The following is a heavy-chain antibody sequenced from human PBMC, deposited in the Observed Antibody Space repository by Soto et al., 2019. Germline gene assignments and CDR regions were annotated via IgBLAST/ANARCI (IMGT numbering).Heavy chain of an antibody. D-gene: IGHD6-25*01. CDR1: GFTFSSYA. J-gene: IGHJ3*02. CDR2: ISGSGGST. V-gene: IGHV3-23*01. Sequence: EVQLLESGGGLVQPGGSLRLSCAASGFTFSSYAMSWVRQAPGKGLEWVSAISGSGGSTYYADSVKGRFTISRDNSKNTLYLQMNSLRAEDTAVYYCAKEASGRVYGPDGAFDIWGQGTMVTVSS. CDR3: AKEASGRVYGPDGAFDI.